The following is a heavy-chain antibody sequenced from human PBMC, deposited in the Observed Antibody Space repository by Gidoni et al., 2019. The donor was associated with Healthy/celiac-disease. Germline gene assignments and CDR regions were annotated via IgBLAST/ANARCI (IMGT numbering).Heavy chain of an antibody. V-gene: IGHV1-69*01. CDR2: IIPIFGTA. Sequence: QVQLVQSGAEVKKPGSSVKVSCKASGGTFSSYAISWVRQAPGQGLEWMGGIIPIFGTANYAQKFQGRVTITADESTSTAYMELSSLRSEDTAVYYCARAFYGGNSWSKIVAPEGATSNYGMDVWGQGTTVTVSS. D-gene: IGHD4-17*01. J-gene: IGHJ6*02. CDR1: GGTFSSYA. CDR3: ARAFYGGNSWSKIVAPEGATSNYGMDV.